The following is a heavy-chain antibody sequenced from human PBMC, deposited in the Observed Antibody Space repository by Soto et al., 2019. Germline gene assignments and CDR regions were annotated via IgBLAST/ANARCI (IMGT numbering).Heavy chain of an antibody. CDR1: GGTFSNYA. D-gene: IGHD6-19*01. CDR3: ARVEAVAGLYNYPGLDV. Sequence: QVQLVQSGAEVKKPGSSVKVSCKVSGGTFSNYAIDWVRLAPGHGLEWMGGIVPIFGTTYYTQKFQGRATIIADDSTTTAYLEMSSLGSEDTAIYYCARVEAVAGLYNYPGLDVWGQGTAVTVSS. J-gene: IGHJ6*02. V-gene: IGHV1-69*12. CDR2: IVPIFGTT.